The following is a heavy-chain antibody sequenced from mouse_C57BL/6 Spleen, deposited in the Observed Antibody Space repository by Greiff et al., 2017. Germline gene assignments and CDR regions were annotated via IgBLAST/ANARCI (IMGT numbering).Heavy chain of an antibody. D-gene: IGHD6-1*01. CDR1: GYTFTSYW. Sequence: VQLQQSGAELVMPGASVKLSCKASGYTFTSYWMHWVKQRPGQGLEWIGEIDPSDSYTNYHQKFKGKSTLSVDKSSSTAYIQLSSLTSDDSAVYYCANGGSFHYSAMDYWGQGTSVTVSS. J-gene: IGHJ4*01. V-gene: IGHV1-69*01. CDR3: ANGGSFHYSAMDY. CDR2: IDPSDSYT.